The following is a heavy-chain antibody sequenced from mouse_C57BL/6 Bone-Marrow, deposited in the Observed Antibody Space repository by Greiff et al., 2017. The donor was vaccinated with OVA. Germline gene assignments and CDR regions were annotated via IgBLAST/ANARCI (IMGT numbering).Heavy chain of an antibody. CDR1: GYAFSSYW. J-gene: IGHJ2*01. CDR3: ARLRSVRDYFDY. V-gene: IGHV1-80*01. CDR2: IYPGDGDT. Sequence: QVQLQQSGAELVKPGASVKISCKASGYAFSSYWMNWVKQRPGKGLEWIGQIYPGDGDTNYNGKFKGKATLTADKSSSTAYMQLSSLTSEDSAVYFCARLRSVRDYFDYWGQGTTLTVSS.